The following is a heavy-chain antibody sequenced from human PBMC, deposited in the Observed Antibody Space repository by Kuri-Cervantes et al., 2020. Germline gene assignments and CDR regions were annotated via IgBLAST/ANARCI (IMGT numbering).Heavy chain of an antibody. CDR3: AKGGLKVVDY. CDR2: INSDGSTT. CDR1: GFTFSGYW. Sequence: GESLKISCVASGFTFSGYWMHWVRQAPGKGLVWVSCINSDGSTTRYADSVKGRFTISRDNAKNTLFLQVNSLRAEDTAVYYCAKGGLKVVDYWGQGTLVTVSS. V-gene: IGHV3-74*01. J-gene: IGHJ4*02. D-gene: IGHD2-8*01.